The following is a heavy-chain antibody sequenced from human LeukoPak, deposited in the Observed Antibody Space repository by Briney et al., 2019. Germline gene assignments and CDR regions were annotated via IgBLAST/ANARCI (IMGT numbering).Heavy chain of an antibody. V-gene: IGHV3-53*01. D-gene: IGHD2-21*01. CDR2: IYSGGST. J-gene: IGHJ4*02. CDR3: AKWAYCGGDCYDY. CDR1: GFTVSSNY. Sequence: GGSLRLSCAASGFTVSSNYMSWVRQAPGKGLEWVSVIYSGGSTYYADSVKGRFTISRDNSKNTLYLQMNSLRAEDTAVYYCAKWAYCGGDCYDYWGQGTLVTVSS.